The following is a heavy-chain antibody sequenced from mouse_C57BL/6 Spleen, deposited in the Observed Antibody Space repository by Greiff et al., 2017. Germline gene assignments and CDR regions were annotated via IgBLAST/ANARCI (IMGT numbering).Heavy chain of an antibody. J-gene: IGHJ2*01. Sequence: EVMLVESGEGLVKPGGSLKLSCAASGFTFSSYAMSWVRQTPEKRLEWVVYISSGGDYIYYADTVKGRFTISRDNARNTLYLQMSSLKSEDTAMYYCTREGSNNFDYWGQGTTLTVSS. V-gene: IGHV5-9-1*02. CDR2: ISSGGDYI. CDR1: GFTFSSYA. D-gene: IGHD2-5*01. CDR3: TREGSNNFDY.